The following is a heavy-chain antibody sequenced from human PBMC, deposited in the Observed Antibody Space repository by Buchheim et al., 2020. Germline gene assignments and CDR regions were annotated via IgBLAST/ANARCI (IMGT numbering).Heavy chain of an antibody. J-gene: IGHJ4*02. D-gene: IGHD3-10*01. Sequence: QVQLVESGGGVVRPGRSLRLSCAAFGFTFSSYDVHWVRQGPGKGLEWLAVTSTDGNSYFHADSVLGRFTISRDNFRNTVYLQMNGLRGEDTAVYYCVTDLLLGRPDYLDHWGQGTL. V-gene: IGHV3-30-3*01. CDR3: VTDLLLGRPDYLDH. CDR2: TSTDGNSY. CDR1: GFTFSSYD.